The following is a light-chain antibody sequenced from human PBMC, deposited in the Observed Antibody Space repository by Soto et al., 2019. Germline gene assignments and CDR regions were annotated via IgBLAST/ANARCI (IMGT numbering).Light chain of an antibody. CDR2: DAS. J-gene: IGKJ4*01. V-gene: IGKV3-11*01. CDR1: QSVSSY. Sequence: EIELTRSPATLSLSPGERATLSCRASQSVSSYLAWYQQKPGQAPRLLIYDASNRATGIPARFSGSGSGTDFTLTISSLEPEDFAVYYCQQRSNWPPGLTFGGGTKVDIK. CDR3: QQRSNWPPGLT.